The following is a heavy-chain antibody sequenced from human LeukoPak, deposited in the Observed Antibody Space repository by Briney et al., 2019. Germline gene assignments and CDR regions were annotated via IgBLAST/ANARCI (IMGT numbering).Heavy chain of an antibody. CDR3: ARDLNSVAGMVSAFDI. CDR2: FDPEDGET. D-gene: IGHD6-19*01. CDR1: GYTLTELS. J-gene: IGHJ3*02. V-gene: IGHV1-24*01. Sequence: ASVKVSCKVSGYTLTELSMHWVRQAPGKGLEWMGGFDPEDGETFYAQKLQGRVTMTTDTSTSTAYMELRSLRSDDTAVYYCARDLNSVAGMVSAFDIWGQGTMVTVSS.